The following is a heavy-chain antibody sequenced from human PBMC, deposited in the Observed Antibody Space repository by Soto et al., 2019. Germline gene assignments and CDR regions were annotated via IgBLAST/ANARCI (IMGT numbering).Heavy chain of an antibody. J-gene: IGHJ5*02. Sequence: QVQLVQSGAEVKKPGSSVKVSCKASGGTFRSYAFSWVRQAPGPGLEWMGGIIPIVGTVNYAQKFQGRVALSAHESARTAYMELNCLTTENPDEYYCAMAGSWFRGEGGLGWFDHRGQGTLVTVSS. CDR2: IIPIVGTV. CDR3: AMAGSWFRGEGGLGWFDH. D-gene: IGHD3-10*01. CDR1: GGTFRSYA. V-gene: IGHV1-69*01.